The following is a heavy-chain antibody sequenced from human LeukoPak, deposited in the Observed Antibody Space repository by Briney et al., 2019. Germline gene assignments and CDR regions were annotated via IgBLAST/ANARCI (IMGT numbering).Heavy chain of an antibody. J-gene: IGHJ4*02. D-gene: IGHD2-21*01. V-gene: IGHV3-49*04. Sequence: GGSLRLSCEASGFTFADYAMNWVRQAPGKGLEWVGFIRSRTYGGAADYAPSVQGRFTISRDDSKSIAYLQMNSLEIEDTAVYHCTRVAIAIIGTDPVDYWGQGTLVTVSS. CDR2: IRSRTYGGAA. CDR3: TRVAIAIIGTDPVDY. CDR1: GFTFADYA.